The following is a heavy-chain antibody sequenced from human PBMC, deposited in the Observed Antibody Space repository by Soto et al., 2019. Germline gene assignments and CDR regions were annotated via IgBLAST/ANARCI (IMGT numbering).Heavy chain of an antibody. J-gene: IGHJ4*02. CDR1: GYSISSGYY. CDR2: ISHSGST. Sequence: ETLSLTCAVSGYSISSGYYWGWIRQPPGKGLEWIGSISHSGSTYYNPSLKSRVTISVDTSKKQFSLKLTSVTAADTAVYYCARLREWGDSCGPFDLWGQGTLVTVFS. V-gene: IGHV4-38-2*01. CDR3: ARLREWGDSCGPFDL. D-gene: IGHD3-16*01.